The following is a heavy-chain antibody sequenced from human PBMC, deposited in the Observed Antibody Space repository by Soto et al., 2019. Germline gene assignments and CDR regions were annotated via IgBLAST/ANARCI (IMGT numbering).Heavy chain of an antibody. CDR1: SGAHY. V-gene: IGHV4-39*01. Sequence: SETLSLTCTVSSGAHYWGWIRQPPGKGLEWIGSIYYSGTTYYKSSLESRVTMSIDTSKNQFSLRLNSVAAADTAVYYCARQDTGTNTGAFDIWGRGRMVTVSS. D-gene: IGHD5-18*01. CDR2: IYYSGTT. CDR3: ARQDTGTNTGAFDI. J-gene: IGHJ3*02.